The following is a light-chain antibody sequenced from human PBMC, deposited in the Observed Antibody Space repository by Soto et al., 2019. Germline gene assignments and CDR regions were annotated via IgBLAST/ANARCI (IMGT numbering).Light chain of an antibody. V-gene: IGKV3-20*01. Sequence: EIVLTQSPRTLSLSPGDRATLSCRASQSVSSSYLAWYQQKPGQAHRLHIYGASTRPTGIQARFSGSGSGTEFTLTIISLQSEDSAVYYCKQYNDWPLTFGGGTKVEIK. CDR1: QSVSSSY. CDR2: GAS. CDR3: KQYNDWPLT. J-gene: IGKJ4*01.